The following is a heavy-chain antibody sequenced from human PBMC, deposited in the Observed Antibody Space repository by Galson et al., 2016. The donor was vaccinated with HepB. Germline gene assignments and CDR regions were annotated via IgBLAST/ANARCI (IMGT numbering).Heavy chain of an antibody. CDR1: GFDFRSHG. D-gene: IGHD6-25*01. CDR2: IWYSGKNK. CDR3: ARESPRSSGWDNLYYHGMDV. Sequence: SLRLSCAASGFDFRSHGMHWVRQAPGKGLEWVALIWYSGKNKYYSDSVRGRFTISRDNSMKKVYLEMNSLRLEDTGLYYCARESPRSSGWDNLYYHGMDVWGRGTTVIVSS. J-gene: IGHJ6*02. V-gene: IGHV3-33*01.